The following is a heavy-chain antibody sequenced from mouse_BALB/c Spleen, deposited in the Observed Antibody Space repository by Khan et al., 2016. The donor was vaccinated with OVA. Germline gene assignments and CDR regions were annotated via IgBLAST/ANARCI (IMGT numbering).Heavy chain of an antibody. V-gene: IGHV1-77*01. CDR3: ARFETTVADY. Sequence: QIQLVQSGPELVKPGASVKMSCKASGYTFTDYIISWVKQRTGQGLEWIGEIYPGSGTTHYNEKFKGKATLTEDKSSNTAYMQLNSLTSEDSAIYFCARFETTVADYWGQGTTLTVSS. D-gene: IGHD1-1*01. J-gene: IGHJ2*01. CDR1: GYTFTDYI. CDR2: IYPGSGTT.